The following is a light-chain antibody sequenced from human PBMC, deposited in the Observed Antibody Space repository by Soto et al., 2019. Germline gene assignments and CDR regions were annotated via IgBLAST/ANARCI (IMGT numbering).Light chain of an antibody. J-gene: IGKJ1*01. CDR1: QSVSSY. CDR3: QQRSNWPT. Sequence: EIVLTQSPATLSLSPGERATLSCRASQSVSSYLAWYQQKPGQAPRLLIYDASNRATGIPARFSGSGSGTDFTLTISSLEPEDFAVYYCQQRSNWPTFGQGMKVDIK. CDR2: DAS. V-gene: IGKV3-11*01.